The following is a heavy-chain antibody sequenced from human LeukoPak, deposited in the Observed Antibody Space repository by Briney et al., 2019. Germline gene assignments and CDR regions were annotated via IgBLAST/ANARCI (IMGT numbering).Heavy chain of an antibody. CDR3: ARARQYDFWSGYYDPNSIGWFDP. Sequence: GGSLRLSCAASGFTVSSNYMSWVRQAPGKGLEWVSVIYSGGSTYYADSVKGRFTISRDNSKNTPYLQMNSLRAEDTAVYYCARARQYDFWSGYYDPNSIGWFDPWGQGTLVTVSS. V-gene: IGHV3-53*01. CDR2: IYSGGST. D-gene: IGHD3-3*01. CDR1: GFTVSSNY. J-gene: IGHJ5*02.